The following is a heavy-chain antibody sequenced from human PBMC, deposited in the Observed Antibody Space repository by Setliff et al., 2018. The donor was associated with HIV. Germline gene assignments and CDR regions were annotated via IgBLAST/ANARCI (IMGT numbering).Heavy chain of an antibody. V-gene: IGHV4-39*01. D-gene: IGHD5-12*01. CDR1: GVSIADTNYY. J-gene: IGHJ2*01. CDR2: VSYNGPT. CDR3: ARHVSPEYSDYAHWYFDL. Sequence: SETLSLTCIVSGVSIADTNYYWGWIRQPPGKGLEWNGSVSYNGPTYHNPPLKSRVASFIDTSKNHFSLYLNSVTAADTAVYYCARHVSPEYSDYAHWYFDLWGRGTLVTVSS.